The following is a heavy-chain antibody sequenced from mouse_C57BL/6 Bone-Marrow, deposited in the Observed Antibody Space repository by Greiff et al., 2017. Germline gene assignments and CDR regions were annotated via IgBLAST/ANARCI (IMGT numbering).Heavy chain of an antibody. D-gene: IGHD2-4*01. V-gene: IGHV5-9*01. CDR2: ISGGGGNT. J-gene: IGHJ2*01. Sequence: EVKLMESGGGLVKPGGSLKLSCAASGFTFSSYTMSWVRQTPEKRLEWVATISGGGGNTYYPDSVKGRFTISRDNAKNTLYLQMSSLRSEDTALYYCARQIYDYDFDYWGQGTTLTVSS. CDR3: ARQIYDYDFDY. CDR1: GFTFSSYT.